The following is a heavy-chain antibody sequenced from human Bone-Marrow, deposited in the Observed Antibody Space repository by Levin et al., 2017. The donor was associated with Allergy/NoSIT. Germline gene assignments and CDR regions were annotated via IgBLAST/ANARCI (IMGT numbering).Heavy chain of an antibody. J-gene: IGHJ6*02. Sequence: PGGSLRLSCAASGFSFSTYHMVWVRQAPGKGLEWVAVIWYKGTNQYYADSVKGRFTISRDNSKNTLYLQMNSLRAEDTAGYYCARIATSGHTYYYSGMDVWGHGTTVTVSS. V-gene: IGHV3-33*01. D-gene: IGHD2-21*01. CDR2: IWYKGTNQ. CDR3: ARIATSGHTYYYSGMDV. CDR1: GFSFSTYH.